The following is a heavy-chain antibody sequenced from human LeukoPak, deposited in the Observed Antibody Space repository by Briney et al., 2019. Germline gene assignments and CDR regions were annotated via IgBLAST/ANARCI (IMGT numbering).Heavy chain of an antibody. V-gene: IGHV3-30-3*01. CDR1: GFTFSNYA. CDR3: ARDSGHNYFDY. Sequence: PGGSLRLSCAASGFTFSNYAMTWVRQAPGKGLEWVAVISYDGSNKYYADSVKGRFTISRDNSKNTLYLQMNSLRAEDAAVYYCARDSGHNYFDYWGQGTLVTVSS. D-gene: IGHD3-10*01. CDR2: ISYDGSNK. J-gene: IGHJ4*02.